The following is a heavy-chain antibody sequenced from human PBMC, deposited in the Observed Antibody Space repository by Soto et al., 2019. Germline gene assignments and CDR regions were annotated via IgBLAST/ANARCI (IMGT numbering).Heavy chain of an antibody. CDR2: ISSGSNTI. CDR1: GFTFSSQN. J-gene: IGHJ3*02. D-gene: IGHD3-22*01. V-gene: IGHV3-48*02. Sequence: PGGSLRLSCAASGFTFSSQNMNWVRQAPGKGLEWLSYISSGSNTIYYADSVKGRFAISRDNSKNSLFLQMNSLRDEDTAVYYCARSGGAWSLLPFDIWGRGTLVTVSS. CDR3: ARSGGAWSLLPFDI.